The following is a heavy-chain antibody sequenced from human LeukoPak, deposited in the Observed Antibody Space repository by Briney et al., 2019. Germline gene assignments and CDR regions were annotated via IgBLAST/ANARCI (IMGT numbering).Heavy chain of an antibody. CDR3: ATDGSGSYYNDPYYYYGMDV. J-gene: IGHJ6*02. CDR2: DPXDGXT. D-gene: IGHD3-10*01. V-gene: IGHV1-24*01. Sequence: DPXDGXTIYAQKFQGRVTMTEDTSTDTAYMELSSLRSEDTAVYYCATDGSGSYYNDPYYYYGMDVWGQGTTVTVSS.